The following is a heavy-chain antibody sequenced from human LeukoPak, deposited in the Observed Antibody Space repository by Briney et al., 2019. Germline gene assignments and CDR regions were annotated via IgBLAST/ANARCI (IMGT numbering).Heavy chain of an antibody. CDR2: ISSSSSTI. CDR1: GFTFSSYS. D-gene: IGHD1-26*01. Sequence: PGGSLRLSCAASGFTFSSYSMNWVRQAPGKGLEWVSYISSSSSTIYYADSVKGRFTMSRDNAKNSLYLQMNSLRAEDTAVYYCARDQWGGPFDYWGQGTLVTVSS. CDR3: ARDQWGGPFDY. J-gene: IGHJ4*02. V-gene: IGHV3-48*04.